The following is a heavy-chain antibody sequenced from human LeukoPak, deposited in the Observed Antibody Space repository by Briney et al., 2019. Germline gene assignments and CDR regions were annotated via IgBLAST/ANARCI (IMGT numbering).Heavy chain of an antibody. CDR1: GFTFSSYA. Sequence: GGSLRLSCAASGFTFSSYAMSWVRQAPGKGLEWVSAISGSGGSTYYADSVKGRFTISRDNSKNTLYLQMNSLRAEDTAVYYCARVLTGGSSLITGTFDLWGRGTLVTVSS. J-gene: IGHJ2*01. CDR3: ARVLTGGSSLITGTFDL. D-gene: IGHD1-14*01. CDR2: ISGSGGST. V-gene: IGHV3-23*01.